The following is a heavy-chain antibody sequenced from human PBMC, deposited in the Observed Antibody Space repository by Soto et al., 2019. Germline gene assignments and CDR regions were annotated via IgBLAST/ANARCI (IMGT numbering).Heavy chain of an antibody. V-gene: IGHV3-30*18. CDR1: GFTFSRYG. CDR2: ISYDGSNK. D-gene: IGHD6-19*01. CDR3: AQRNQHWLASLDY. J-gene: IGHJ4*01. Sequence: QVQRVESGGGVGQPGRSLRLSCAASGFTFSRYGMHWVRQALGRGLEWVAVISYDGSNKYYADSEKDRFTISRDNSKNTLYHQMKPLSGEYTAVYYSAQRNQHWLASLDYGGEGTLVTVSS.